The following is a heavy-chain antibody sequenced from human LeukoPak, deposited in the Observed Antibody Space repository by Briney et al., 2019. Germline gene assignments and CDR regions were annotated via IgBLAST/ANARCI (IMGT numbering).Heavy chain of an antibody. CDR2: ISSSGSTI. V-gene: IGHV3-48*04. Sequence: GGSLRLSCAASGFTFSSYSMNWVRQAPGKGLEWVSYISSSGSTIYYADSVKGRFTISRDNAKNSLYLQMNSLRAEDTAVYYCARDCSSTSCYEGWFDPWGQGTLVTVSS. CDR1: GFTFSSYS. CDR3: ARDCSSTSCYEGWFDP. D-gene: IGHD2-2*01. J-gene: IGHJ5*02.